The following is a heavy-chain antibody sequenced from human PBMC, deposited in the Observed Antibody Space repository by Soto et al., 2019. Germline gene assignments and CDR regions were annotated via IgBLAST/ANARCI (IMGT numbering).Heavy chain of an antibody. V-gene: IGHV3-23*01. D-gene: IGHD3-10*01. CDR3: AKLEHNSGGILDY. Sequence: GGLRLSCAVSGFTFSSYAMSWVRQAPGKGLEWVSTISGGGDMTWYADSVKGRFTISRDSSKTTLYLQMNSLRAEDTALYYCAKLEHNSGGILDYWGQGTLVTVSS. J-gene: IGHJ4*02. CDR1: GFTFSSYA. CDR2: ISGGGDMT.